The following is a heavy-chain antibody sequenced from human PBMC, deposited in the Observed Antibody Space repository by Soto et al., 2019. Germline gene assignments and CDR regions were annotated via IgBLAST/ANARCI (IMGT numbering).Heavy chain of an antibody. CDR2: ISGSGGST. CDR3: AKDLSITIFGVVIIFDY. J-gene: IGHJ4*02. Sequence: GGSLRLSCAASGFTFSSYAMSWVRQAPGKGLEWVSAISGSGGSTYYADSVKGRFTISRDNSKNTLYLQMNSLRAEDTAVYYCAKDLSITIFGVVIIFDYRGQGTLVTVSS. D-gene: IGHD3-3*01. CDR1: GFTFSSYA. V-gene: IGHV3-23*01.